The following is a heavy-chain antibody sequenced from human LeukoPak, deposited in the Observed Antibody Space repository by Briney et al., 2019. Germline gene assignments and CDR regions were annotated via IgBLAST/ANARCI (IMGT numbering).Heavy chain of an antibody. Sequence: SETLSFTCTVSGGSISSFYWSWIRQPPGKGPEWIGYIYYSGNTNYNPSLNSRVTISVDTSKNQFSLKLSSVTAADTAVYYCARDLGYCSSTSCYAWFDPWGQGTLVTVSS. CDR3: ARDLGYCSSTSCYAWFDP. J-gene: IGHJ5*02. D-gene: IGHD2-2*01. CDR1: GGSISSFY. CDR2: IYYSGNT. V-gene: IGHV4-59*01.